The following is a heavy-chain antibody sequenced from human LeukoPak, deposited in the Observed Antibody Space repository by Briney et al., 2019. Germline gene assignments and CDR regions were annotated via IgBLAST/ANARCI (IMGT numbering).Heavy chain of an antibody. CDR3: ARGLGYSHGPKDDAFDI. V-gene: IGHV3-30*04. CDR2: ISYDGSNK. CDR1: GFTFSSYA. Sequence: GGSLRLSCAASGFTFSSYAMHWVRQAPGKGLEWVAVISYDGSNKYYADSVKGRFTISRDNSKNTLYLQMNSLRAEDTAVYYCARGLGYSHGPKDDAFDIWGQGTMVTVSS. J-gene: IGHJ3*02. D-gene: IGHD5-18*01.